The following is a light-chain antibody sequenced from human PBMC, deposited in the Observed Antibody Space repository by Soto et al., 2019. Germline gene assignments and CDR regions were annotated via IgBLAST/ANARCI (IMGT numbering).Light chain of an antibody. CDR3: QQHGNWPVT. V-gene: IGKV3-11*01. CDR2: DAT. CDR1: QSVSSY. J-gene: IGKJ1*01. Sequence: EIVLTQSPATLSLSPGERATLSCRASQSVSSYFAWYQQKPGQPPRLLIYDATNRATDSPARFSGSCSGTDFTPTNSSLEPDDFAVYYCQQHGNWPVTFGQGTRVDIK.